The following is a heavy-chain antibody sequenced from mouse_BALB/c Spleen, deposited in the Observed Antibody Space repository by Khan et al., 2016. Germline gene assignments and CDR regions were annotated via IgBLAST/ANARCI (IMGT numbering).Heavy chain of an antibody. V-gene: IGHV14-3*02. CDR2: IDPANGNT. D-gene: IGHD2-1*01. Sequence: VQLQQSGAELVKPGASVKLSCTASGFNIKDTYMHWVKQRPEQGLEWIGRIDPANGNTKYDPKFQGKATITADTSSNTAYLQLSSLTSEDTGVSYCAYYGNYAMVYWGQGTSVTVSS. CDR1: GFNIKDTY. CDR3: AYYGNYAMVY. J-gene: IGHJ4*01.